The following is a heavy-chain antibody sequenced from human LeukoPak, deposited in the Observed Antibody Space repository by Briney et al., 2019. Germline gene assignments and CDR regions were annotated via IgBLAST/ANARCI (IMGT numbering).Heavy chain of an antibody. CDR3: ARDLALGYFDWLLPEYYYYYMDV. J-gene: IGHJ6*03. CDR2: ISAYNGNT. Sequence: ASVKVSCKASGYTFTSYGISWVRQAPGQGLEWMGWISAYNGNTNYAQKLQGRVTMTTDTSTSTAYMELRSLRSDDTAVYYCARDLALGYFDWLLPEYYYYYMDVWGKGTTVTVSS. CDR1: GYTFTSYG. D-gene: IGHD3-9*01. V-gene: IGHV1-18*01.